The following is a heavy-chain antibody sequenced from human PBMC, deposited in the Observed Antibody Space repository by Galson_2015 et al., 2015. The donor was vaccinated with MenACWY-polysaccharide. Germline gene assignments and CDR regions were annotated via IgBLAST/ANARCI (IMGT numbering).Heavy chain of an antibody. Sequence: SLRLSCAVSGFSFSSYAMHWVRQTPGKGLERVTVISHDGNEKNYAESARGRFTISRDNAKTSLYLQMNSLRAEDTAMYYCASQTWTGYFDYWGQGILVTVSS. V-gene: IGHV3-30*03. D-gene: IGHD3-10*01. CDR1: GFSFSSYA. CDR2: ISHDGNEK. CDR3: ASQTWTGYFDY. J-gene: IGHJ4*02.